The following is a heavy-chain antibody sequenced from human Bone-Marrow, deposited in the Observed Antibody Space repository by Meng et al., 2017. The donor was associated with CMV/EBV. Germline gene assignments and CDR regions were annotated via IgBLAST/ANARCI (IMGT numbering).Heavy chain of an antibody. Sequence: SVKVSCKASGGTFSSYAISWVRQAPGQGLEWMGGIIPIFGTANYAQKFQGRVTITTDESTSTAYMELSSLRSEDTAMYYCAREVNWGGSYYYFDYWGQGTLVTVSS. CDR2: IIPIFGTA. CDR1: GGTFSSYA. CDR3: AREVNWGGSYYYFDY. D-gene: IGHD1-26*01. J-gene: IGHJ4*02. V-gene: IGHV1-69*05.